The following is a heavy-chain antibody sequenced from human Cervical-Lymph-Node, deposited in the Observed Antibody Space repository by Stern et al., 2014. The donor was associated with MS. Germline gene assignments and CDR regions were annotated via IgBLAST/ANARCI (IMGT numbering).Heavy chain of an antibody. J-gene: IGHJ4*02. CDR1: GGSISSYY. Sequence: VQLEESGPGLVKPSETLSLTCTVSGGSISSYYWSWIRQPPGKGLEWIGYIYYSGSTNYNPSLKSRVTISVDTSKNQFSLKLSSVTAADTAVYYCARGADYGDYDYWGQGTLVTVSS. CDR2: IYYSGST. D-gene: IGHD4-17*01. CDR3: ARGADYGDYDY. V-gene: IGHV4-59*01.